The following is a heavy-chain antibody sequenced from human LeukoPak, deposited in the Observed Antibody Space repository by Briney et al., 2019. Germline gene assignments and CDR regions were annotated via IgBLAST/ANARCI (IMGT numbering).Heavy chain of an antibody. J-gene: IGHJ4*02. Sequence: PGGSLRLSCAASGFTFSSYAMSWVRQAPGKGLGWVSAITNSGSNTYYADSVKGRFTISRDNSKNSLYLQMNSLRAEETAVYYCARDPGYYDSSGFFDYWGQGTLVTVSS. CDR3: ARDPGYYDSSGFFDY. V-gene: IGHV3-23*01. CDR1: GFTFSSYA. D-gene: IGHD3-22*01. CDR2: ITNSGSNT.